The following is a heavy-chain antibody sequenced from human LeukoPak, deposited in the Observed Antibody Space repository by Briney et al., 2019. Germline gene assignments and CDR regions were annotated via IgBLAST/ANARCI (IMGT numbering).Heavy chain of an antibody. V-gene: IGHV1-18*01. CDR3: ARDSSPYIAAAGTQVAQVDY. CDR1: GYTVSSYG. CDR2: ISAFNGNT. J-gene: IGHJ4*02. D-gene: IGHD6-13*01. Sequence: GASVKVSCKASGYTVSSYGISWVRQAPGLGVGWMGWISAFNGNTNYAQKLQGRVTMTTDTSTSTAYMELRSLRSDETSVYYCARDSSPYIAAAGTQVAQVDYWGQGTLVTVSS.